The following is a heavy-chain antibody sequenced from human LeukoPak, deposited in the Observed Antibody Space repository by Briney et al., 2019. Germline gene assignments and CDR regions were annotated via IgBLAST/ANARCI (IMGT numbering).Heavy chain of an antibody. D-gene: IGHD3-22*01. CDR1: GYSFSGYY. V-gene: IGHV1-2*02. Sequence: AASVKVSCKASGYSFSGYYVHWVRQTPGQGLEWMGWINPSSGGTYYTHNFQGRVTMTGDMSTSTAYMELSRLTSDDTAVYYCARDYIDNLDSSGYITFGYWGQGTLVTVSS. CDR3: ARDYIDNLDSSGYITFGY. J-gene: IGHJ4*01. CDR2: INPSSGGT.